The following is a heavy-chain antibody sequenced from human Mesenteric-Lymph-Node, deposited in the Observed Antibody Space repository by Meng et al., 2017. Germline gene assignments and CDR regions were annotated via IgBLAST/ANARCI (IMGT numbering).Heavy chain of an antibody. D-gene: IGHD3-10*01. CDR1: GYTFTGYY. CDR3: ARGQIWFGELLPHFDY. CDR2: INAYNGNT. V-gene: IGHV1-18*04. Sequence: QRGQSGAEVKKPWASVKVSCKASGYTFTGYYMHWVRQAPGHGLEWMGWINAYNGNTNYAQKLQGRVTMTTDTSTSTAYMELRSLRSDDTAVYYCARGQIWFGELLPHFDYWGQGTLVTASS. J-gene: IGHJ4*02.